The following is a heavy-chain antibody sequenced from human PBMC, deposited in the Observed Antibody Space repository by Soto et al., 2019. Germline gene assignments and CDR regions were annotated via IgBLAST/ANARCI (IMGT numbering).Heavy chain of an antibody. CDR3: ARISGYDFTFDY. Sequence: SETLSLTCTLSCGSISSFYWSCIRQPPGKGLEWIGYIYNSGSTNYNPSLKSRVTISVDTSKNQVSLKLSSVTAADTAVYYCARISGYDFTFDYWGQGTLVTVSS. CDR2: IYNSGST. J-gene: IGHJ4*02. CDR1: CGSISSFY. V-gene: IGHV4-59*01. D-gene: IGHD5-12*01.